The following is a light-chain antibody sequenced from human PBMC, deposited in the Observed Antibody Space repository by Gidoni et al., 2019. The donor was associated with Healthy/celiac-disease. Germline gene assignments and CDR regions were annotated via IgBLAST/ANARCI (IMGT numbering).Light chain of an antibody. Sequence: SSELTQDHAVSVALGQTVRITCQGDRLRSYYASWYQQKPGQAHVLVIYGKNNRPSGIPDRFSGSSSGNTASLTITGAQAEDEADYYCNSRDSSGNHVFGTGTKVTVL. CDR1: RLRSYY. J-gene: IGLJ1*01. CDR3: NSRDSSGNHV. CDR2: GKN. V-gene: IGLV3-19*01.